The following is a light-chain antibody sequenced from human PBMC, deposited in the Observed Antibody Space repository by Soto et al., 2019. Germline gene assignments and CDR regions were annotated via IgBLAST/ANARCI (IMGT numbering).Light chain of an antibody. CDR3: AAWDDSLNGNVV. J-gene: IGLJ2*01. Sequence: QSVLTQPPSASGTPGQRVTISCSGSSSNIGSNTVNWYQQLPGTAPKHLIYSNNQRPSGVPDRFSGSKSGTSASLAISGLQSEDEADYYCAAWDDSLNGNVVFGGGTKLTVL. V-gene: IGLV1-44*01. CDR2: SNN. CDR1: SSNIGSNT.